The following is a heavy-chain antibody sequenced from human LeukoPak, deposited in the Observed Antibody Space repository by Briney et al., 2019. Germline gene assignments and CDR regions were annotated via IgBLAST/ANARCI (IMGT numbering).Heavy chain of an antibody. CDR2: ISYSGTT. D-gene: IGHD4-17*01. J-gene: IGHJ5*02. V-gene: IGHV4-59*01. CDR1: GGSISSYY. Sequence: SETLSLTCTVSGGSISSYYCSWIRQPPGKGLEYIGYISYSGTTNYNPSLKSRVTISIDTSKNQFSLKLSSVTAADTAVYYCARQTTEGFDPWGQGVLVTVSS. CDR3: ARQTTEGFDP.